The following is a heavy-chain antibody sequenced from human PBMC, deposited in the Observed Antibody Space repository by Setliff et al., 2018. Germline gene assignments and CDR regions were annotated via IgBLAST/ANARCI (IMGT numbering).Heavy chain of an antibody. Sequence: SETLSLTCTVSGDSISSGDYFWSWIRQPPGKGLEWIAYIYHSGSAYYNPSLKSRVTMSVDTSKNQLPLHLTSVTAADTAVYYCAREVGTSTSSDAFDVWGQGMMVTV. V-gene: IGHV4-30-4*08. D-gene: IGHD1-26*01. CDR1: GDSISSGDYF. CDR3: AREVGTSTSSDAFDV. CDR2: IYHSGSA. J-gene: IGHJ3*01.